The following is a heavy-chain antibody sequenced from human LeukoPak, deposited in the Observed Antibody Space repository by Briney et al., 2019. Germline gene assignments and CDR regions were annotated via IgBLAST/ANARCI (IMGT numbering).Heavy chain of an antibody. V-gene: IGHV4-59*08. Sequence: KPSETLSLTCTVSGGSISSYYWSWIRQPPGKGLEWIGYIYYSGSTNYNPSLKSRVTISVDTSKNQFSLKPSSVTAADTAVYYRARAGTYDFWSGYPFLFDYWGQGTLVTVSS. CDR3: ARAGTYDFWSGYPFLFDY. D-gene: IGHD3-3*01. CDR2: IYYSGST. J-gene: IGHJ4*02. CDR1: GGSISSYY.